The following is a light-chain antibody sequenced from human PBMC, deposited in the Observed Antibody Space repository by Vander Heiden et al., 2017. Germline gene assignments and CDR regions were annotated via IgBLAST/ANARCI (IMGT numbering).Light chain of an antibody. V-gene: IGLV3-21*02. J-gene: IGLJ2*01. CDR3: QVWDSSTDHVV. Sequence: SYVLTPPPSVSVAPGQTARITCGGNNIGSKSVHWYQQKPGPAPVLVVYDDSVRPSGIPERFSGSNSGNTATLTISRVEAGDEADYYCQVWDSSTDHVVFGGGTKLTVL. CDR2: DDS. CDR1: NIGSKS.